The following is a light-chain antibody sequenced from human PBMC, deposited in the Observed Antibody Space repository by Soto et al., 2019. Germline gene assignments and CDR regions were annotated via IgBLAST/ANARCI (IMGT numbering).Light chain of an antibody. V-gene: IGLV2-14*01. J-gene: IGLJ1*01. CDR1: SSDVGGYNY. CDR2: EVS. CDR3: SSYTSSSTLPDV. Sequence: QSVLTQPASVSGSPGQSITISCTGTSSDVGGYNYVSWYQQHPGKAPKVMIYEVSNRPSGVSNRFSGSKSGNTASLTISGLQAEDEADYYCSSYTSSSTLPDVFGTGTKLTVL.